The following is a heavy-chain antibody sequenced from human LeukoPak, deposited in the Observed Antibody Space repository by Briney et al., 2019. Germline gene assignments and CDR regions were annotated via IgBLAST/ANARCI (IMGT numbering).Heavy chain of an antibody. CDR2: LCGSGGST. CDR3: AKGIAAADFNWFDP. CDR1: GFTFSSYA. V-gene: IGHV3-23*01. Sequence: GGSLRLSCVASGFTFSSYAMSWVRQAPGEGLEWVSALCGSGGSTYYADSVKGRFTISRDNSKNTLYLQMNSLRAEDTAVYYCAKGIAAADFNWFDPWGQGTPVTVSS. D-gene: IGHD6-13*01. J-gene: IGHJ5*02.